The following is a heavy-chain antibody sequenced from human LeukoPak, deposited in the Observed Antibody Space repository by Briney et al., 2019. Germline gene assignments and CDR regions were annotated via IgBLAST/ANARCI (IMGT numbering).Heavy chain of an antibody. D-gene: IGHD2-2*01. Sequence: GGSLRLSCAASGFTFSSYGMHWVRQAPGKGLEWVAVISYDGSNKYYADSVKGRFTISRDNSKNTLCLQMNSLRAEDTAVYYCARLGIVVPDYWGQGTLVTVSS. V-gene: IGHV3-30*03. CDR2: ISYDGSNK. CDR1: GFTFSSYG. J-gene: IGHJ4*02. CDR3: ARLGIVVPDY.